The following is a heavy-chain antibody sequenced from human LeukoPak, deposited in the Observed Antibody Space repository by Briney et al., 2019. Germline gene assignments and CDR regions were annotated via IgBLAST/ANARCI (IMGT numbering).Heavy chain of an antibody. D-gene: IGHD6-13*01. Sequence: GGSLRLSCAASGFTFDDYGMSWVRQAPGKGLEWVSGINWNGGSTGYAGSVKGRFTISRDNAKNSLYLQMNSLRAEDTALYYCAREDIAAAVSDYYMDVWGKGTTVTVSS. V-gene: IGHV3-20*04. J-gene: IGHJ6*03. CDR3: AREDIAAAVSDYYMDV. CDR2: INWNGGST. CDR1: GFTFDDYG.